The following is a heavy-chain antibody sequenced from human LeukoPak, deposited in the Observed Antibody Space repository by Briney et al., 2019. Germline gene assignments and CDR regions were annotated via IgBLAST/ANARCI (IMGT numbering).Heavy chain of an antibody. CDR1: GFTFSDYY. J-gene: IGHJ4*02. V-gene: IGHV3-21*01. CDR3: ARGAKWVIAREFDY. D-gene: IGHD1-26*01. CDR2: ISSSATYI. Sequence: GGSLRLSCAASGFTFSDYYMSWIRQAPGKGLEWVSSISSSATYIYYADSLKGRFTISRDNAKNSLYLQMNNLRAEDTAVYYCARGAKWVIAREFDYWGQGTLVTVSS.